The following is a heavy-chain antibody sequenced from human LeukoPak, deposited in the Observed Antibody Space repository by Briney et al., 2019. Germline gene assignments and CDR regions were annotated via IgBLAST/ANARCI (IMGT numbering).Heavy chain of an antibody. CDR1: GFTFSSYE. CDR2: ISSSGSTI. CDR3: ARGLRSNWFDP. V-gene: IGHV3-48*03. J-gene: IGHJ5*02. Sequence: PGGSLRLSCAASGFTFSSYEMNWVRQAPGKGLEWVSYISSSGSTIYYADSVKGRFTISRDNAKNTLYLQMNNLRAEDTAVYYCARGLRSNWFDPWGQGTLVTVSS. D-gene: IGHD5-12*01.